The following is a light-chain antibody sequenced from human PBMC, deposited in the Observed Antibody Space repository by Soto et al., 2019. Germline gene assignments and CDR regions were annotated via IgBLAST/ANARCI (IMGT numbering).Light chain of an antibody. CDR1: SSDVGGYNY. CDR2: EVS. Sequence: QSALTQPASVSGSPGQSITISCTGTSSDVGGYNYVSWYQQHPGKAPKPMISEVSNRPSGVSNRFSGSKSGNTASLTISGLQAEDEADYYCSSYTSSSIDYVFGTGTKLTVL. V-gene: IGLV2-14*01. J-gene: IGLJ1*01. CDR3: SSYTSSSIDYV.